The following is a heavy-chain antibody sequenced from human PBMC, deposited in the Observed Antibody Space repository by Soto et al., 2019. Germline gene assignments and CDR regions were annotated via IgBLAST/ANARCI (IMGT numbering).Heavy chain of an antibody. CDR1: GGTFSNYG. D-gene: IGHD6-13*01. J-gene: IGHJ4*02. CDR3: ATTPFNMASAGSYYFDS. V-gene: IGHV1-69*01. CDR2: LIPLFGTL. Sequence: QVKLVQSGTEVKRPGSSVKVSCKASGGTFSNYGLSWMRQAPGHGLQWMGGLIPLFGTLHNAREFQDRVTITADQSTGTASMDLRSLTYDDTAVYFCATTPFNMASAGSYYFDSWGQGILVTVSS.